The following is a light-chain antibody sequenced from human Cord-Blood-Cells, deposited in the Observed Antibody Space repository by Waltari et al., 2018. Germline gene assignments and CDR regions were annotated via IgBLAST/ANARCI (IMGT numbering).Light chain of an antibody. J-gene: IGLJ2*01. CDR2: EDN. CDR1: SGRIASNY. V-gene: IGLV6-57*01. CDR3: QSYDSSNHVV. Sequence: NFMLTQPHSVSESPGKTVTISCTRSSGRIASNYVQCYQQRPGSSPTTVIYEDNQRPSGVPDRFSGSIDSSSNSASLTISGLKTEDEADYYCQSYDSSNHVVFGGGTKLTVL.